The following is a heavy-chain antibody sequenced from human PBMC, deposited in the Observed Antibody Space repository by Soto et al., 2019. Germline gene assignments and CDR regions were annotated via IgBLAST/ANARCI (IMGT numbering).Heavy chain of an antibody. CDR2: IYWDDDK. Sequence: QITLKESGPTLVRPTQTLTLTCTFSGFTLSTTGVALARIRQPPGEALEWLALIYWDDDKRYNSSLKSRLTITKDTSRDQVVLAMTNMDPMDTATYFCAHRQRGPRDFWGPGILVTVSS. CDR1: GFTLSTTGVA. D-gene: IGHD5-12*01. V-gene: IGHV2-5*02. J-gene: IGHJ4*02. CDR3: AHRQRGPRDF.